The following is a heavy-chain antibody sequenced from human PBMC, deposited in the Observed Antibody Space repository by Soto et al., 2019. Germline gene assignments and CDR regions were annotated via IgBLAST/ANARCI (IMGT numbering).Heavy chain of an antibody. J-gene: IGHJ4*02. Sequence: SETLSLTSTVSGGSVSSGDFFWTWMRQPPGKALEYVGYIRSDGRTYYGPSLDSRVTISKDTSKNQFSLNLKSVIAADTAVYYCATTGRTAVTGTVLDNWGQGTLVTVSS. CDR3: ATTGRTAVTGTVLDN. CDR1: GGSVSSGDFF. V-gene: IGHV4-61*08. D-gene: IGHD6-19*01. CDR2: IRSDGRT.